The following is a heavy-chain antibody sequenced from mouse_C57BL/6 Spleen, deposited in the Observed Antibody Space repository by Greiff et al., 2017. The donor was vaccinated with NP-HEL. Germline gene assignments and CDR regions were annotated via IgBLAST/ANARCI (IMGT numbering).Heavy chain of an antibody. CDR3: ARNYYGSSYWFAY. D-gene: IGHD1-1*01. J-gene: IGHJ3*01. V-gene: IGHV1-18*01. Sequence: EVQLQQSGPELVKPGASVKIPCKASGYTFTDYNMDWVKQSHGKSLEWIGDINPNNGGTIYNQKFKGKATLTVDKSSSTAYMELRSLTSEDTAVYYCARNYYGSSYWFAYWGQGTLVTVSA. CDR1: GYTFTDYN. CDR2: INPNNGGT.